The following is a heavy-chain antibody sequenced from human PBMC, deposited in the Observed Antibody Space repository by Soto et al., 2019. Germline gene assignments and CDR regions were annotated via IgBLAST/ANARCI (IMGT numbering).Heavy chain of an antibody. D-gene: IGHD1-1*01. Sequence: QVQLMQSGAEVKKPGSSVKVSCKASGGTLTSYSITWVRQAPGQGLEWMGRIIPVLGIVNYAQMFQGRVTITADKSTTTAYMELSSLRSEDTAVYYCARDGLGTTRRYFDSWGQGTLVTVSS. V-gene: IGHV1-69*04. J-gene: IGHJ4*02. CDR2: IIPVLGIV. CDR1: GGTLTSYS. CDR3: ARDGLGTTRRYFDS.